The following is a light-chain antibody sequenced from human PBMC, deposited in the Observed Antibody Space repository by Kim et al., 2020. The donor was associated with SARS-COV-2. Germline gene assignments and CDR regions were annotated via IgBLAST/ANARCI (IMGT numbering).Light chain of an antibody. J-gene: IGKJ4*01. Sequence: EIVMTQSPATLSVSPGERATLSCRASQSVSRNLAWYQLKPGQAPRLLIYGASTRDTGIPDRFSGSGSGTEFTLIISSLQSEDFAVYYCQQYKDWPPLTFGGGTKVDIK. CDR3: QQYKDWPPLT. V-gene: IGKV3-15*01. CDR2: GAS. CDR1: QSVSRN.